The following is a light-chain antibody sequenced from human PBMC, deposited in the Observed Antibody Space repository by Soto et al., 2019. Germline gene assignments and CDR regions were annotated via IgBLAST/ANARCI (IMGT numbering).Light chain of an antibody. CDR1: QSSFLA. J-gene: IGKJ4*01. CDR2: DAS. Sequence: EIVRTQCPATLSLSPWEIATLSCRAIQSSFLAIAFHQHKPGQAPRLLIYDASPTAPGIPDRFNGTGSGTEFTLIISRLQPEDFALYYCQQYGSSPLTFGGGTKVDIK. CDR3: QQYGSSPLT. V-gene: IGKV3-20*01.